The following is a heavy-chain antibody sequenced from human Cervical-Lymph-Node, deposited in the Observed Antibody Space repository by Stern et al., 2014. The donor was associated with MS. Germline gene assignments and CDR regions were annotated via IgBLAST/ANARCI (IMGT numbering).Heavy chain of an antibody. CDR2: VNPNTGAT. CDR3: AAASTTSSASPFDY. D-gene: IGHD6-19*01. Sequence: VQLVESGAEVKKPGASLKVSCQTSRYTFTAYSFHWVRQAPGQGLQWMGWVNPNTGATTYAKQFRGRVTMTRDSSINPAYMELSRLTSDDTAVYYCAAASTTSSASPFDYWGQGTLLTVSS. CDR1: RYTFTAYS. J-gene: IGHJ4*02. V-gene: IGHV1-2*02.